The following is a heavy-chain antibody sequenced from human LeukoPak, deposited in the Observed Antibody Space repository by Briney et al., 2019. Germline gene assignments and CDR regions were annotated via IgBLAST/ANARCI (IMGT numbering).Heavy chain of an antibody. Sequence: PGRSLRLSCAASGFSFRDYEMNWVRQAPGKGLEWVSYISITSNTIHYADSVKGRFTISRDNTKNSLHLQMTRLRADDTAVYYCARGALDAHDSWGQGTPVTVSS. V-gene: IGHV3-48*03. D-gene: IGHD2-2*01. CDR1: GFSFRDYE. J-gene: IGHJ5*01. CDR3: ARGALDAHDS. CDR2: ISITSNTI.